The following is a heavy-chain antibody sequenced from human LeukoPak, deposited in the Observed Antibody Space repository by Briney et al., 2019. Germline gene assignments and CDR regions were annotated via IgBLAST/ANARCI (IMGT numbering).Heavy chain of an antibody. CDR3: ARAQGQWIQLPAYYYMDV. CDR2: MNYGGTS. J-gene: IGHJ6*03. D-gene: IGHD5-18*01. Sequence: SETLSLTCTVSGGSLSSSSTSYWCWIRQPPGKGLEWIGSMNYGGTSHYNPSLKSRVTISVDTSKKHFSLKLSSVTAADTAVYYCARAQGQWIQLPAYYYMDVWGKGTTVTISS. CDR1: GGSLSSSSTSY. V-gene: IGHV4-39*07.